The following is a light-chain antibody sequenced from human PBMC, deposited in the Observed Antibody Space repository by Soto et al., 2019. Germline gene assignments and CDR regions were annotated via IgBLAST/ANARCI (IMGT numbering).Light chain of an antibody. CDR3: QQYGSSPLT. Sequence: EIVLTQSPGTLSLSPGERATLSCRASESVSDNYLAWYQQRSGQAPRLVIYGASSRASAVPDRFSGSGSGADFTLPISRLEPEDCAVYYCQQYGSSPLTFGGGTKVEIK. V-gene: IGKV3-20*01. CDR2: GAS. J-gene: IGKJ4*01. CDR1: ESVSDNY.